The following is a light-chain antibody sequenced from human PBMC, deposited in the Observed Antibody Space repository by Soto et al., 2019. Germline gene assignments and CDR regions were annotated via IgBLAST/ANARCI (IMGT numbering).Light chain of an antibody. Sequence: EIVLTQSPGTLSLSPGERASLSCRASQRISSGYLAWYQQKPGQAPRLLIYGASNRATDIPDRFSGRGSGTDFTLTISRLEPEDFAVYYCQQYGSSPPSSTFGQGTRLRLN. CDR1: QRISSGY. CDR3: QQYGSSPPSST. V-gene: IGKV3-20*01. CDR2: GAS. J-gene: IGKJ5*01.